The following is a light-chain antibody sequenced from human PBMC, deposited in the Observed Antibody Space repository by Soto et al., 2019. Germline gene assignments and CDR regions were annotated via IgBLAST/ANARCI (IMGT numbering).Light chain of an antibody. CDR2: GAS. CDR3: QQYNSWPLT. V-gene: IGKV3D-15*01. CDR1: QSVSSN. Sequence: EIVMTQSPATLSVSPGDTTTLSCRASQSVSSNLAWYQQKPGQAPRLLIYGASSRATGIPARFSGSGSGTEFTLTISSLQSEDFAVYSCQQYNSWPLTFGGGTKVEIK. J-gene: IGKJ4*01.